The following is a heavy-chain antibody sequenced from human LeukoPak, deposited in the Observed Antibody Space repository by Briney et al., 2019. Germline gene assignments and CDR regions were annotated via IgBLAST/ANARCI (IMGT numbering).Heavy chain of an antibody. CDR2: IWSSGDRR. V-gene: IGHV1-46*01. J-gene: IGHJ4*02. CDR3: ARERANGLNWDH. CDR1: GYTLTDYH. Sequence: GASVKVSCKASGYTLTDYHMHWVRQAPGRGLEWMAIIWSSGDRRRYAQKFQGRITMTSDASTSTVYMELSGLRSEDTAVYYCARERANGLNWDHWGQGTLVTVSS. D-gene: IGHD5-24*01.